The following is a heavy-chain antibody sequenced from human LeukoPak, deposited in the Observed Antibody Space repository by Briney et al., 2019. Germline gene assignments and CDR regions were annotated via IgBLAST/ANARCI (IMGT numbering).Heavy chain of an antibody. CDR3: ARLEGMDV. J-gene: IGHJ6*02. V-gene: IGHV3-30-3*01. Sequence: PGGSLRLSCAASGFTFSSYAMHWVRQAPGKGLEWVAVISYDGSNKYYADSVKGRFTISRDNSKNTLYLQMNSLRAEDTAVYYCARLEGMDVWGQGTTVTVSS. CDR1: GFTFSSYA. CDR2: ISYDGSNK.